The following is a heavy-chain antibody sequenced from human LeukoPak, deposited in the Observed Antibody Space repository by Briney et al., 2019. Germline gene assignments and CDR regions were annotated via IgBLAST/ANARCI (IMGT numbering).Heavy chain of an antibody. Sequence: SETLSLTCAVYGGSFSGYYWSWLRQPPGKGLEWIGEINHSGSTNYNPSLKSRVTISVDTSKNQFSLKLSSVTAADTAVYYCARGTRGYSYVPVRNWFDPWGQGTLVTVSS. J-gene: IGHJ5*02. CDR2: INHSGST. CDR3: ARGTRGYSYVPVRNWFDP. D-gene: IGHD5-18*01. V-gene: IGHV4-34*01. CDR1: GGSFSGYY.